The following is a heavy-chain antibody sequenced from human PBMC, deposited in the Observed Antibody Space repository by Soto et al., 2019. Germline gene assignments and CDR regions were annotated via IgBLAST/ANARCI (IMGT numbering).Heavy chain of an antibody. CDR1: GGSISSGDYY. Sequence: QVQMQESGPGLVKPSQTLSLTCTVSGGSISSGDYYWSWIRQPPGKGLEWIGYIYYSGSTYYNPSLKSRVTISVDTSKNQFSLKLSSVTAADTAVYYCAREGAGVAGTFDYWGQGTLVTVSS. V-gene: IGHV4-30-4*01. CDR3: AREGAGVAGTFDY. CDR2: IYYSGST. D-gene: IGHD6-19*01. J-gene: IGHJ4*02.